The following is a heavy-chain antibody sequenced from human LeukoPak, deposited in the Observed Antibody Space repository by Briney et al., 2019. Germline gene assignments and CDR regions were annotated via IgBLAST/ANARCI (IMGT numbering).Heavy chain of an antibody. J-gene: IGHJ5*02. V-gene: IGHV4-59*12. CDR3: ARLNSPGWFDP. Sequence: PSETLSLTYTVSGGSISSYYWSWIRQPPGKGLEWIGYIYYSGSTNYNPSLKSRVTISVDTSKNQFSLKLSSVTAADTAVYYCARLNSPGWFDPWGQGTLVTVSS. CDR2: IYYSGST. CDR1: GGSISSYY.